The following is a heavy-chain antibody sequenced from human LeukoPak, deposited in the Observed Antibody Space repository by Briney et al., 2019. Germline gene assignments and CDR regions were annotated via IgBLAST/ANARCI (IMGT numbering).Heavy chain of an antibody. Sequence: GGSLRLSCATSGFSFSSYEMNWVRQAPGRGLEGVSYISSSGSTIYYAASVKGRLTISRDNAKNSLYLQMNSLRAEDTAVYYCARDRRLDGSRQFDYWGQGTLVTVSS. J-gene: IGHJ4*02. D-gene: IGHD3-16*01. CDR3: ARDRRLDGSRQFDY. V-gene: IGHV3-48*03. CDR1: GFSFSSYE. CDR2: ISSSGSTI.